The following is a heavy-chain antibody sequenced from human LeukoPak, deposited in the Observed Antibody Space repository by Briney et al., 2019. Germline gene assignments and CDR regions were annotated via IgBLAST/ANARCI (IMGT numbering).Heavy chain of an antibody. CDR1: GFTFSRHG. D-gene: IGHD2-8*01. CDR2: IWYDGSNK. V-gene: IGHV3-30*02. CDR3: AKEYCSNSVCHSLDY. Sequence: GGSLRLSCAASGFTFSRHGMHWVRQAPGKGLEWVAVIWYDGSNKYYADSVKGRFTFSRDNSKNTLYLQMNSLRAEDTAVYYCAKEYCSNSVCHSLDYWGQGTLVTVSS. J-gene: IGHJ4*02.